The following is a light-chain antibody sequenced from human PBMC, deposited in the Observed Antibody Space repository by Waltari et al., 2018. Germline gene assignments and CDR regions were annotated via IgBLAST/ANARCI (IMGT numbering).Light chain of an antibody. Sequence: EIVLTQSPDTQSLSPGERATLSCRPSQSFSSTYLAWYQHKPGQAPRLLISGASSRATGIPDRFSGSGSGTDFTLTISRLEPEDFAVYYCHQHGSSPLTFGGGTKVEIK. CDR1: QSFSSTY. J-gene: IGKJ4*01. CDR2: GAS. CDR3: HQHGSSPLT. V-gene: IGKV3-20*01.